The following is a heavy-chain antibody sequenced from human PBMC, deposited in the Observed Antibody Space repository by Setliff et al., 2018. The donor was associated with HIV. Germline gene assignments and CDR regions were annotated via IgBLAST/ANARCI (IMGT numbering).Heavy chain of an antibody. V-gene: IGHV4-59*01. CDR1: GGSINSYY. CDR3: ARWGASGGRPDWHAFDM. CDR2: IGYNGDT. D-gene: IGHD2-15*01. J-gene: IGHJ3*02. Sequence: TLSLPCTVSGGSINSYYWNWIRQSPGKGLEWIGYIGYNGDTSYNPSLNSRVTLSVDRSKNQFSLKLSSVSAADTAVYFCARWGASGGRPDWHAFDMWGQGTMVTVSS.